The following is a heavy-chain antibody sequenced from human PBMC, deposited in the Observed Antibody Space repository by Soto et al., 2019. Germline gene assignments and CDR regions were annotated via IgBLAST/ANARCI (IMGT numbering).Heavy chain of an antibody. V-gene: IGHV1-3*01. J-gene: IGHJ6*02. CDR3: AREKTYYDFWSGYPWHYYYYGMDV. Sequence: WASVKVSCKASGYTFPSYAMHWVRQAPGQRLEWMGWINAGNGNTKYSQKFQGRVTITRDTSASTAYMELSSLRSGDTAVYYCAREKTYYDFWSGYPWHYYYYGMDVWGQGTTVTVSS. CDR1: GYTFPSYA. CDR2: INAGNGNT. D-gene: IGHD3-3*01.